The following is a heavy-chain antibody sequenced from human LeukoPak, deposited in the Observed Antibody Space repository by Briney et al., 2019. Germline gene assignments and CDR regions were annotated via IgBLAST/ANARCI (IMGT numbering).Heavy chain of an antibody. D-gene: IGHD3-3*01. CDR2: IRSDGSNK. J-gene: IGHJ4*02. Sequence: GGSLRLSCAGSGFSFSSYGMHWVRQAPGKGLEWMAFIRSDGSNKYYADSVKGRFTISRDNSKNTLYLQMNSLRAEDTAVYYCARDYYDFWSGPYYFDYWGQGTLVTVSS. CDR3: ARDYYDFWSGPYYFDY. V-gene: IGHV3-30*02. CDR1: GFSFSSYG.